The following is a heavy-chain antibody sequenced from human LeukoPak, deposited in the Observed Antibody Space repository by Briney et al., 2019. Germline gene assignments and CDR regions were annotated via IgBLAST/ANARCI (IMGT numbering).Heavy chain of an antibody. CDR3: AKDSVAVASTGHIDS. V-gene: IGHV3-43D*03. J-gene: IGHJ4*02. CDR1: GFTFSSYW. CDR2: ISWDGGYT. D-gene: IGHD6-19*01. Sequence: GGSLRLSCAASGFTFSSYWMHWVRQAPGRGLAWVSLISWDGGYTYYADSVKGRFTISRDNSKDSLYLQMNSLRAEDTAFYYCAKDSVAVASTGHIDSWGQGTLVTVS.